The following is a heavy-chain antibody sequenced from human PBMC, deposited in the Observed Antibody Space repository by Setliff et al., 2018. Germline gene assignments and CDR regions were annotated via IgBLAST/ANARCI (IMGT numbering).Heavy chain of an antibody. J-gene: IGHJ5*02. V-gene: IGHV1-18*01. Sequence: ASVKVSCKASGYTFTSFDISWVRQAPGQGLEWMGWISAYNGHTNFAPKFQGRVTMTTDTSTSTAYMEVRSLRSDDTAVYYCARSYDSSGSDWFDPWGQGTLVTVSS. CDR1: GYTFTSFD. CDR2: ISAYNGHT. D-gene: IGHD3-22*01. CDR3: ARSYDSSGSDWFDP.